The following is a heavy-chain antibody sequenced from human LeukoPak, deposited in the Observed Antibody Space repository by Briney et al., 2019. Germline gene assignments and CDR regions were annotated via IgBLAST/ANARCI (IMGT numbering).Heavy chain of an antibody. CDR2: IRYDGSNK. J-gene: IGHJ4*02. D-gene: IGHD3-10*01. CDR3: AKDTKRYYYGSGSLDY. V-gene: IGHV3-30*02. Sequence: GGSLRLSCAASGLTFSSYGMHWVRQAPGKGLEWVAFIRYDGSNKYYADSVKGRFTISRDNSKNTLYLQMNSLRAEDTAVYYCAKDTKRYYYGSGSLDYWGQGTLVTVSS. CDR1: GLTFSSYG.